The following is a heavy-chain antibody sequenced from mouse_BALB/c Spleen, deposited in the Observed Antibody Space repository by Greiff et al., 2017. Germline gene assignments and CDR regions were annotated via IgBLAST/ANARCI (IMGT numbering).Heavy chain of an antibody. Sequence: VQLKESGGGLVKPGGSLKLSCAASGFTFSSYAMSWVRQTPEKRLEWVASISSGGSTYYPDSVKGRFTISRDNARNILYLQMSSLRSEDTAMYYCAREDTTVVYFDYWGQGTTLTVSS. D-gene: IGHD1-1*01. J-gene: IGHJ2*01. CDR2: ISSGGST. CDR3: AREDTTVVYFDY. V-gene: IGHV5-6-5*01. CDR1: GFTFSSYA.